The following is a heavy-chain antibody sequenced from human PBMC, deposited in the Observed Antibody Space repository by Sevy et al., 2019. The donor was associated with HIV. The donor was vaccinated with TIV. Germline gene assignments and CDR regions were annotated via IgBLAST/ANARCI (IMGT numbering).Heavy chain of an antibody. D-gene: IGHD3-22*01. CDR1: GFTFSSYG. CDR2: ISYDGSNK. CDR3: AKDLSQIDYYDSSGYLSY. V-gene: IGHV3-30*18. Sequence: GGSLRLSCAASGFTFSSYGMHWVRQAPAKGLEWGAVISYDGSNKYYADSVKGRFTISRDNSKNTLYLQMNSLRAEDTAVYYCAKDLSQIDYYDSSGYLSYWGQGTLVTVSS. J-gene: IGHJ4*02.